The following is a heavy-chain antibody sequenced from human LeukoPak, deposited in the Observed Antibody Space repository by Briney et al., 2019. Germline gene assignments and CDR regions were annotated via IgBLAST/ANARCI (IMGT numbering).Heavy chain of an antibody. CDR2: IYYSGST. CDR1: GGSISSGSYY. V-gene: IGHV4-61*01. D-gene: IGHD5-12*01. Sequence: SETLSLTCTVSGGSISSGSYYWSWIRQPPGKGLEWIGYIYYSGSTNYNPSLKSRVTISVDTSRNQFFLKLNSVTAADTAVYYCARVYGSGYDFRGAFDIWGQGTMVTVSS. J-gene: IGHJ3*02. CDR3: ARVYGSGYDFRGAFDI.